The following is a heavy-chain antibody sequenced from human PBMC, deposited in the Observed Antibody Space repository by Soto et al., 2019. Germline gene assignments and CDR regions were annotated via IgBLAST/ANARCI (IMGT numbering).Heavy chain of an antibody. Sequence: EVQLVESGGGLVQPGESLRLSCAASGLTFRSCWMHWVRQAPGKGLVWVSRINTDGSVAMYVDSVKGRFTISRDNAKNTLYLHMNSRRAEATAVYYCVSDMQLWRLDSWGQGPLVTVSS. CDR1: GLTFRSCW. V-gene: IGHV3-74*03. J-gene: IGHJ4*02. CDR3: VSDMQLWRLDS. D-gene: IGHD2-21*01. CDR2: INTDGSVA.